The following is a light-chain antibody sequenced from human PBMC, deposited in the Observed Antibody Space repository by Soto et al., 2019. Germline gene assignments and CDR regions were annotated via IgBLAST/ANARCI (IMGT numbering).Light chain of an antibody. CDR2: DTS. V-gene: IGKV3-11*01. CDR3: QQRANWPLT. J-gene: IGKJ4*01. CDR1: QSVINY. Sequence: EIVLTQSPATLYLSPGERATLSCRASQSVINYLAWYQQKPGQAPRLLIYDTSNRATGIPARFSGSGSGTDFTLIISSLEPEDSAVYYCQQRANWPLTFGGGTKVEIK.